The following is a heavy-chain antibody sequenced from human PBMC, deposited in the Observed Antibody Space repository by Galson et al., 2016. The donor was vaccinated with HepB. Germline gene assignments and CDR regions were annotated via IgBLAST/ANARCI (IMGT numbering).Heavy chain of an antibody. Sequence: SETLSLTCVVSGGSISTNWWSWVRQPPGKGRDWIGETHHSVTTYFHPSLSSRVTISIDNSNNQLSLRLSSVTAADTAVYYCARHTSVSGTRGFDSWGQGPLVTVSS. CDR1: GGSISTNW. J-gene: IGHJ4*01. D-gene: IGHD3-3*01. CDR3: ARHTSVSGTRGFDS. V-gene: IGHV4/OR15-8*02. CDR2: THHSVTT.